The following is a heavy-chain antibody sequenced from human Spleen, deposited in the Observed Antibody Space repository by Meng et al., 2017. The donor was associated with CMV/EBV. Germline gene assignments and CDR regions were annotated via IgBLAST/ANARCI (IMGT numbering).Heavy chain of an antibody. J-gene: IGHJ4*02. Sequence: QVHLVQSGAEMKKPGASVKVSCKTSGYSFTAYYMHWVRQAPGQGLEWMGWINPHNGATKYAQKFQGRVTMTRHTSISTAYMDLSGLTSDDTAIYYCAKDEGSSSSGDYWGQGTLVTVSS. CDR2: INPHNGAT. CDR3: AKDEGSSSSGDY. D-gene: IGHD6-6*01. CDR1: GYSFTAYY. V-gene: IGHV1-2*02.